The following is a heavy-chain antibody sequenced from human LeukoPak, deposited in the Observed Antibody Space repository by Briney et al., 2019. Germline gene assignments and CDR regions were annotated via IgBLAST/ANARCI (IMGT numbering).Heavy chain of an antibody. J-gene: IGHJ3*02. CDR3: AKENLDSSGYYYVGGFDI. V-gene: IGHV3-23*01. CDR1: GFTFSSYA. D-gene: IGHD3-22*01. Sequence: GGSLRLSCAASGFTFSSYAMSWVRQAPGKGLEWVSAISGSGGSTYYADSVKGRFTISRDNSKNTLYLQMNSLRAEDTGVYYCAKENLDSSGYYYVGGFDIWGQGTMVTVSS. CDR2: ISGSGGST.